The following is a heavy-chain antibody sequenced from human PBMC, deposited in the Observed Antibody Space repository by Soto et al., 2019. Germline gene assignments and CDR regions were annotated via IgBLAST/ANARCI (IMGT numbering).Heavy chain of an antibody. D-gene: IGHD6-6*01. CDR1: GFTFSSYA. Sequence: QVQLVESGGGVVQPGRSLRLSCAASGFTFSSYAMHWVRQAPGKGLEWVAVISYDGSNKYYADSVKGRFTISRDNSKNTLYLQMNSLRAEDTAVYYCARMPVAARPDYYYYGMDVWGQGTTVTVSS. CDR2: ISYDGSNK. CDR3: ARMPVAARPDYYYYGMDV. J-gene: IGHJ6*02. V-gene: IGHV3-30-3*01.